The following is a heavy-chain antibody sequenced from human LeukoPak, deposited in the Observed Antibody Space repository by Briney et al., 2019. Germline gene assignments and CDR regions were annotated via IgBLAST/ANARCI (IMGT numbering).Heavy chain of an antibody. CDR1: GFTFNKAW. D-gene: IGHD2-21*01. J-gene: IGHJ6*03. CDR3: ATLGEGTYYSYYYMDV. CDR2: IKSKTDGETT. V-gene: IGHV3-15*01. Sequence: GGSLRLSCAASGFTFNKAWMSWVRQAPGKGLEWVGRIKSKTDGETTDYAAPVKGRFTILRDDSKNTLYLQMNSLKTEDTAVYYCATLGEGTYYSYYYMDVWGKGTTVTVSS.